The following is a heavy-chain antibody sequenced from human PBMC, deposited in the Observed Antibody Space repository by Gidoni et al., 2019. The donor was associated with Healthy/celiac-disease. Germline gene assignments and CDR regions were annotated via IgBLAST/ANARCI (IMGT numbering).Heavy chain of an antibody. CDR1: GFTFSSYS. D-gene: IGHD5-18*01. J-gene: IGHJ5*02. V-gene: IGHV3-21*01. CDR2: ISSSSSYI. CDR3: ASGRIQLWLRVDWFDP. Sequence: EVQLVESGGGLVKPGGSLRLSCAASGFTFSSYSMNWGSQAPGKGLEWVSYISSSSSYIDYADAVKGRFTISRDNAKNSLYLQMNSLRAEDTAVYYCASGRIQLWLRVDWFDPWGQGTLVTVSS.